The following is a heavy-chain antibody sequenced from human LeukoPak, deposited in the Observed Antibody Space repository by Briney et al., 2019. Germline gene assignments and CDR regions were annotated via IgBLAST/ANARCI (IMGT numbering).Heavy chain of an antibody. J-gene: IGHJ6*02. Sequence: GGSLRLSCAASGFTLSHYSMNWVRQAPGKGLEWVSSISSSSSYIYYADSVKGRFTISRDNAKNSLYLQMNSLRAEDTAVYYCATPDPNYYGMDVWGQGTTVTVSS. CDR2: ISSSSSYI. CDR1: GFTLSHYS. CDR3: ATPDPNYYGMDV. V-gene: IGHV3-21*01.